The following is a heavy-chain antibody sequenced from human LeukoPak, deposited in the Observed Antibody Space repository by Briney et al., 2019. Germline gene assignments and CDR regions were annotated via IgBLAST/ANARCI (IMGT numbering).Heavy chain of an antibody. D-gene: IGHD7-27*01. J-gene: IGHJ2*01. CDR3: ARDLAAGEHFYFDL. CDR1: GFTFSSYG. Sequence: GGSLRLSCAASGFTFSSYGMHWVRQAPGKGLEWVALIWYDGNNKYYADSVKGRFTVSRDNSKNTLYLQMNSLRAEDTAVYYCARDLAAGEHFYFDLWGRGALVTVSS. CDR2: IWYDGNNK. V-gene: IGHV3-33*01.